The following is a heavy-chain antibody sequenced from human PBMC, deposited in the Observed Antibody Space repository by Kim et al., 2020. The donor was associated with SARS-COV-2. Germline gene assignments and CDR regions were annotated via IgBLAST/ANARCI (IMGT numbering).Heavy chain of an antibody. J-gene: IGHJ6*02. Sequence: SVKVSCKASGGTFNNYAISWVRQAPGQGLEWMGGINPIFCTANYAEQFQGRVTITADESTGTAYMSLSSLRSDDTAVYYCARYCAGGACRDYYGMDVWG. CDR2: INPIFCTA. CDR3: ARYCAGGACRDYYGMDV. D-gene: IGHD2-8*02. V-gene: IGHV1-69*13. CDR1: GGTFNNYA.